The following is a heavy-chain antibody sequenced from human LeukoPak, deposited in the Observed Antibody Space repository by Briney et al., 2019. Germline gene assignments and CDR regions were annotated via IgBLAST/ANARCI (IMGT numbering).Heavy chain of an antibody. V-gene: IGHV3-30*18. CDR1: GFTFNNYG. J-gene: IGHJ4*02. CDR3: AKGPLRGTAAAIDY. D-gene: IGHD2-2*01. CDR2: MSYDGRNI. Sequence: RPGKSLRLSCAASGFTFNNYGMHWVRQAPGKGLEWVAVMSYDGRNIHYPDSVKGRFTISRDISTDTLSLQMDSLRTEDTAVYYCAKGPLRGTAAAIDYWGQGTLVTVSS.